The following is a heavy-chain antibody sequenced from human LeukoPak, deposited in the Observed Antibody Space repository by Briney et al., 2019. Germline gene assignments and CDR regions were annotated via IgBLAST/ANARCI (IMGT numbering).Heavy chain of an antibody. CDR2: ISCSGGST. V-gene: IGHV3-23*01. CDR1: GFTFSSYA. J-gene: IGHJ6*03. D-gene: IGHD3-3*01. CDR3: AKEGATYDFWSGYYNHYYYYMDV. Sequence: GGSLRLSCSASGFTFSSYARRWVRQAPGKGLEWVSAISCSGGSTYDADSVKGRFTISRDNSKNTLYLQINSLRAEDTAVYYCAKEGATYDFWSGYYNHYYYYMDVWGKGTTVTVSS.